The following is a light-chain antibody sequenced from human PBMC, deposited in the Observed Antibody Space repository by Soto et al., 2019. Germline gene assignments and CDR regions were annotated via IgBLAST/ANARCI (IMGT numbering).Light chain of an antibody. CDR3: CSYAVSSTYV. CDR2: EGS. CDR1: SSDVGSYNL. V-gene: IGLV2-23*01. Sequence: QSALTQPASVSGSPGQSITISCTGTSSDVGSYNLVSWYQQHPGKAPKLMIYEGSKRPSGVSNRFSGSKSGNTASLTISGLQAEDEADYYCCSYAVSSTYVSGXGTKVTVL. J-gene: IGLJ1*01.